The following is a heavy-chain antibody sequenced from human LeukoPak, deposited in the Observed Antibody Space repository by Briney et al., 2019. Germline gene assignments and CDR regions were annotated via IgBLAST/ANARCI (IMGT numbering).Heavy chain of an antibody. CDR3: AKDLATKYTLDY. D-gene: IGHD6-6*01. J-gene: IGHJ4*02. CDR2: ISYDGSDK. Sequence: PGGSLRLSCAASGFTLRSYGIHWVRPAPGKGLEWVALISYDGSDKFFADSVRGRFTISRDNSKNTLYLQMNSLRAEDTAVYYCAKDLATKYTLDYWGQGTLVTVSS. CDR1: GFTLRSYG. V-gene: IGHV3-30*18.